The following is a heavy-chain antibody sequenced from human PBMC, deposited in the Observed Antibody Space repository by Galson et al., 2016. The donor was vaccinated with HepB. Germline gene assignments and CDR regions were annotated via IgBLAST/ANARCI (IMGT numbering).Heavy chain of an antibody. D-gene: IGHD3-10*01. Sequence: ALVKPTQTLTLTCTVSGFSLSSDGVCVSWIRQPPGKALEWLALIDWEDDEYYSKSPETRLTISKDTSRNQVVLKMTNMDPMDTATYYCAVHFGSGRYINWYFDLWGRGTLVTVS. CDR2: IDWEDDE. J-gene: IGHJ2*01. CDR3: AVHFGSGRYINWYFDL. V-gene: IGHV2-70*01. CDR1: GFSLSSDGVC.